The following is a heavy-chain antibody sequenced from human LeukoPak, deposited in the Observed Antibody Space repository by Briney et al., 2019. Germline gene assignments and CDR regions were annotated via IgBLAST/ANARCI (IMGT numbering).Heavy chain of an antibody. CDR2: IRYDGSNK. J-gene: IGHJ3*02. CDR1: GFTFSSYG. D-gene: IGHD1-26*01. CDR3: ASFSGSYGDAFDI. V-gene: IGHV3-30*02. Sequence: GGSLRLSCAASGFTFSSYGMHWVRQAPGKGLEWVAFIRYDGSNKYYADSVKGRFTISRDNSKNTLYLQMNSLRAEDTAVYYCASFSGSYGDAFDIWGQGTMVTVSS.